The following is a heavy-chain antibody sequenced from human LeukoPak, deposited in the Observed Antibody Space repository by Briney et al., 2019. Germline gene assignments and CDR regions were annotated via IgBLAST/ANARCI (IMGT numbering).Heavy chain of an antibody. J-gene: IGHJ4*02. Sequence: PGGSLRLSCAGSGFTFSSYWMSWARQAPGKGLEWVANIKQDGSEKYYVDSVKGRFTISRDNARNSLYLQMNSLRAEDTAVYYCARGGRRFGDLKGFDYWGQGTLVTVSS. CDR1: GFTFSSYW. V-gene: IGHV3-7*01. CDR2: IKQDGSEK. D-gene: IGHD3-10*01. CDR3: ARGGRRFGDLKGFDY.